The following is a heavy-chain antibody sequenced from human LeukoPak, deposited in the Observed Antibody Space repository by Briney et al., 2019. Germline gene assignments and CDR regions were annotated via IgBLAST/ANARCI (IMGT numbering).Heavy chain of an antibody. D-gene: IGHD3-16*01. CDR3: ARGNYVFAYDP. V-gene: IGHV3-21*01. CDR1: GFIPSDFD. CDR2: FSTSGSYI. J-gene: IGHJ5*02. Sequence: GGSLRLSCAASGFIPSDFDMNWVRQAPGKGLEWVSYFSTSGSYIHYADSVKGRFTISRDDAKNSLYLQMDSLTVEDTAIYFCARGNYVFAYDPWGQGTLVTVSP.